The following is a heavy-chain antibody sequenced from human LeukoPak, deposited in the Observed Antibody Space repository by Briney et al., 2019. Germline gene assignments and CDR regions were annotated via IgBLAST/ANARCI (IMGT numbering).Heavy chain of an antibody. D-gene: IGHD3/OR15-3a*01. CDR3: AKDPGLDDDPFFDY. CDR1: GFTFTNYP. Sequence: GGSLRLSCAASGFTFTNYPMTWVRQAPGKGLEWVSAISPDGSDTKYADSVKGRSTISRDNSKSTLFLQMNSLGVEDTAVYYCAKDPGLDDDPFFDYWGQGTLVTVSS. V-gene: IGHV3-23*01. CDR2: ISPDGSDT. J-gene: IGHJ4*02.